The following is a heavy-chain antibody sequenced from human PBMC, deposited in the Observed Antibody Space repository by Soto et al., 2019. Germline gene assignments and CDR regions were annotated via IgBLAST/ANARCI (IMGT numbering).Heavy chain of an antibody. J-gene: IGHJ4*02. D-gene: IGHD3-22*01. CDR2: IYYGGST. Sequence: LAISSALCRGFISAYCGSWIRKTPGKGLEWVGYIYYGGSTSYNPSLKSRVTISLETSKNQFSLKLSSVTAADTAVYYCARGSYYYDSSGYYHYWGQGTLVTVSS. CDR3: ARGSYYYDSSGYYHY. V-gene: IGHV4-59*08. CDR1: RGFISAYC.